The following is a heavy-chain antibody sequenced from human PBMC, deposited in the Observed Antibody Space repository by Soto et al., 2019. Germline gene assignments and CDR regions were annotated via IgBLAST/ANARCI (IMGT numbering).Heavy chain of an antibody. V-gene: IGHV4-4*07. CDR3: ARDDLPRYCSSTSCYQYGMDV. CDR1: GGSISSYY. CDR2: IYTSGST. Sequence: LSLTCTVSGGSISSYYWSWIRQPAGKGLEWIGRIYTSGSTNYNPSLKSRVTMSVDTSKNQFSLKLSSVTAADTAAYYCARDDLPRYCSSTSCYQYGMDVWGQGTTVTVSS. D-gene: IGHD2-2*01. J-gene: IGHJ6*02.